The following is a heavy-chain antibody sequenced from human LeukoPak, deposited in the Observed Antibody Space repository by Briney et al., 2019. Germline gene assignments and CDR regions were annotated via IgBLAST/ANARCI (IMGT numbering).Heavy chain of an antibody. D-gene: IGHD5-18*01. J-gene: IGHJ4*02. CDR3: ASVGNTAGDDY. Sequence: EPSQTLSLTCTVSGGSISSGSYYWSWIRQPAGKGLEWFGRIYTSGSTNYNPSLKSRVTISVDTSKNQFSLKLSSVTAADTAVYYCASVGNTAGDDYWGQGTLVTVSS. V-gene: IGHV4-61*02. CDR2: IYTSGST. CDR1: GGSISSGSYY.